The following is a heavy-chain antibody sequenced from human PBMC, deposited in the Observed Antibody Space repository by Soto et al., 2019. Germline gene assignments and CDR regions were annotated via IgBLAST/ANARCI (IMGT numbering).Heavy chain of an antibody. J-gene: IGHJ4*02. CDR1: GCSISSGGYY. CDR3: ARVSRDIVVVPAPGPFDY. Sequence: SETLSLTCTVSGCSISSGGYYWSWIRQHPGKGLEWIGYIYYSGSTYYNPSLKSRVTISVDTSKNQFSLKLSSVTAADTAVYYCARVSRDIVVVPAPGPFDYWGQGTLVTVSS. CDR2: IYYSGST. V-gene: IGHV4-31*03. D-gene: IGHD2-2*01.